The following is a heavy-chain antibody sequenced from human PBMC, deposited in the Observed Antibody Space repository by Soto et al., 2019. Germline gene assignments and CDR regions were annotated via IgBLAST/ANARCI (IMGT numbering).Heavy chain of an antibody. CDR1: GFTFTSYG. Sequence: QVQLVQSGAEVKKPGPSMKVSCKASGFTFTSYGISWVRQAPGQGLEWMGWVSAYNGNTHYAQKLQGRVTMTTDTSTTTAYMELRSLRSDDTAVYYCSSGGSSWQPHEDYWGQGTLVTVSS. J-gene: IGHJ4*02. D-gene: IGHD6-13*01. CDR2: VSAYNGNT. CDR3: SSGGSSWQPHEDY. V-gene: IGHV1-18*01.